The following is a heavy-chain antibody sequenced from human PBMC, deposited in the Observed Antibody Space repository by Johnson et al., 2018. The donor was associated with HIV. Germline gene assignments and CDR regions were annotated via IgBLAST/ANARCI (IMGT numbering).Heavy chain of an antibody. Sequence: QMLLVESGGDLVQPGKSLRLSCAASGFTFSNCEMHWVRQAPGKGLEYVSGFSDDGETTYYADSVKGRFTISRDNSKNTLYLQMNSLRAEDTAVYYCARGSGVLTGGDSDAFDIWGQGTMVTVSS. CDR3: ARGSGVLTGGDSDAFDI. V-gene: IGHV3-64*04. J-gene: IGHJ3*02. CDR1: GFTFSNCE. CDR2: FSDDGETT. D-gene: IGHD4-17*01.